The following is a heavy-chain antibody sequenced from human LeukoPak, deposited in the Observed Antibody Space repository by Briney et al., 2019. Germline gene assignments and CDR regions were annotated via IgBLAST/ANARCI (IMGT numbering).Heavy chain of an antibody. D-gene: IGHD1-26*01. CDR3: ARETGGELLGTFDY. CDR1: GGSISSGGYY. V-gene: IGHV4-61*02. Sequence: SETLSLTCTVSGGSISSGGYYWSWIRQPAGKGLEWIGRIYTSGSTNYSPSLKSRVTISVDTSKNQFSLKLSSVTAADTAVYYCARETGGELLGTFDYWGQGTLVTVSS. J-gene: IGHJ4*02. CDR2: IYTSGST.